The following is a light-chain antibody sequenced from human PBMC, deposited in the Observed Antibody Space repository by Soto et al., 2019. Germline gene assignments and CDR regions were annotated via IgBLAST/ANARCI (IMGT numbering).Light chain of an antibody. CDR3: ISYKNDDTFV. Sequence: QSVLTQPPSVSGSPGQSITVSCTGTSSDIGASNFVSWYQHLPGRAPKVIIFEATNRPSGVSDRFSGSKAGTTASLTISGLQADDEGEYFYISYKNDDTFVCGTGTKVTVL. V-gene: IGLV2-14*01. CDR1: SSDIGASNF. CDR2: EAT. J-gene: IGLJ1*01.